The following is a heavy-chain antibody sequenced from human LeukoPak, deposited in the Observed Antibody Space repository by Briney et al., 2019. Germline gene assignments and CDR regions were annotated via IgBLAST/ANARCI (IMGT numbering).Heavy chain of an antibody. J-gene: IGHJ4*02. Sequence: PSETLSLTCAVYGGSFSGYYWSWIRQPPGKGLEWIGYIYYSGSTNYNPSLKSRVTISVDTSKNQFSLKLSSVTAADTAFYYCARSGYDSNYFDYWGQGTLVTVSS. CDR3: ARSGYDSNYFDY. CDR2: IYYSGST. CDR1: GGSFSGYY. V-gene: IGHV4-59*01. D-gene: IGHD5-12*01.